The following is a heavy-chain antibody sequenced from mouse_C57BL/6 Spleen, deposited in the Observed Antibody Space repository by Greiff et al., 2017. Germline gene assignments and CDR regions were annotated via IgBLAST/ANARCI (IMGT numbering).Heavy chain of an antibody. V-gene: IGHV1-82*01. D-gene: IGHD1-1*01. Sequence: QVQLQQSGPELVKPGASVKISCKASGYAFSSSWMNWVKQRPGKGLEWIGRIYPGDGDTNYNGKFTGKATLTADKSSSTAYMQLSSLTSEDSAVYFCARDYYGSSHWYFDVWGTGTTVTVSS. J-gene: IGHJ1*03. CDR1: GYAFSSSW. CDR2: IYPGDGDT. CDR3: ARDYYGSSHWYFDV.